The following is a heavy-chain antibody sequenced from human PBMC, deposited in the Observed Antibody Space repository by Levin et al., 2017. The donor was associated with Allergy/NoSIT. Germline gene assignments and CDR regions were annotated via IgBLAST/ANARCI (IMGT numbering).Heavy chain of an antibody. V-gene: IGHV4-34*01. J-gene: IGHJ3*02. CDR3: ARRGRIAARRAFDI. D-gene: IGHD6-6*01. Sequence: PGGSLRLSCAVYGGSFSGYYWSWIRQPPGKGLEWIGEINHSGSTNYNPSLKSRVTISVDTSKNQFSLKLSSVTAADTAVYYCARRGRIAARRAFDIWGQGTMVTVSS. CDR1: GGSFSGYY. CDR2: INHSGST.